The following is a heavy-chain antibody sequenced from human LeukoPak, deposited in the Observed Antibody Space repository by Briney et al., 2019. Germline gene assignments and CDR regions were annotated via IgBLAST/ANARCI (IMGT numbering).Heavy chain of an antibody. CDR2: TYYRSKWYN. D-gene: IGHD2-8*02. V-gene: IGHV6-1*01. Sequence: SQTLSLTCAISGDSVSSNSAAWNWIRQSPSRGLEWLGRTYYRSKWYNDYAVSVKSRITINPDTSKNQFSLQLNSVTPEDTAVYYCARDGEKLNTGYYYYYMDVWGKGTTVTVSS. CDR1: GDSVSSNSAA. CDR3: ARDGEKLNTGYYYYYMDV. J-gene: IGHJ6*03.